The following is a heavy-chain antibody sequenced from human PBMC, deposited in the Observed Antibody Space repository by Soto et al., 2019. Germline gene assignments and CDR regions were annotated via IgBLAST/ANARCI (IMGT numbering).Heavy chain of an antibody. CDR1: GYSINSVYFY. CDR2: IYYSGSI. D-gene: IGHD3-3*01. Sequence: PSETLSLTCAVSGYSINSVYFYWGCIRQPPGKGLQFIGYIYYSGSIHYDPSLNGRVTISVDTSKNQFSLKVTSVTAADTAVYYCARRGFWSGFNWGQGTMVTVSS. J-gene: IGHJ4*02. V-gene: IGHV4-30-4*01. CDR3: ARRGFWSGFN.